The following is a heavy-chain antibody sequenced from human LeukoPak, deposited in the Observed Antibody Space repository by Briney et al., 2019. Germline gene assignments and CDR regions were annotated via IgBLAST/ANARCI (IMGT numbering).Heavy chain of an antibody. Sequence: PSETLSLTCTVSGGSISSNYWCWIRQPPGKGLEYIGYVSYRGSTNYNPSLKSRVTVSADTSKNQFSLRLSSVTAADTAIYYCARRAGNGDRDYFDSWGQGTLVTVSS. CDR3: ARRAGNGDRDYFDS. J-gene: IGHJ4*02. D-gene: IGHD2-8*01. V-gene: IGHV4-59*08. CDR2: VSYRGST. CDR1: GGSISSNY.